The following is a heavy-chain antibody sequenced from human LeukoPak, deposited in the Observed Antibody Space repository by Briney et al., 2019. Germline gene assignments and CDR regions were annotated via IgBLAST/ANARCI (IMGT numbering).Heavy chain of an antibody. CDR3: AKDRRFPDDVFDI. V-gene: IGHV3-23*01. CDR2: IESNGVNT. CDR1: GFTFSSYA. D-gene: IGHD2-21*01. J-gene: IGHJ3*02. Sequence: PGGSLRLSCAASGFTFSSYAMSWVRQAPGKGLEWVSAIESNGVNTYYLASVKGRFTISRDNSKNTLYLQMNSLRAEGTALYYCAKDRRFPDDVFDIWGHGTMVTVSS.